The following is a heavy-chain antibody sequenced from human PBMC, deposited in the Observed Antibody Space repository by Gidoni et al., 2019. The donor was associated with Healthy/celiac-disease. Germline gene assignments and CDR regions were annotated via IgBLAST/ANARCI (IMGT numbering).Heavy chain of an antibody. Sequence: QVQLVESGGGVVQPGRSLRRSCAASGFTLSSYGMHWVRQAPGKGLEWVAVIWYDGSNKYYADSVKGRFTISRDNSKNTLYLQMNSLRAEDTAVYYCARDAMVFYYGMDVWGQGTTVTVSS. CDR2: IWYDGSNK. CDR1: GFTLSSYG. V-gene: IGHV3-33*01. D-gene: IGHD3-10*01. CDR3: ARDAMVFYYGMDV. J-gene: IGHJ6*02.